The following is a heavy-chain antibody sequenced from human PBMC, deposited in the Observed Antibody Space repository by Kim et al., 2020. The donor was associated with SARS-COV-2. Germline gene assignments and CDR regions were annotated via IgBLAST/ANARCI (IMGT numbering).Heavy chain of an antibody. D-gene: IGHD3-22*01. CDR1: GFTFTNYA. Sequence: GGSLRLSCAASGFTFTNYALSWVRQAPGKGLEWVSAISGSGRTTYSADSVKGRFAISRDDSKNTVYLQMNSLRVEDTAIYYCARFDVDNGYYQYYFDFWGQGTLVTVSS. J-gene: IGHJ4*02. CDR2: ISGSGRTT. CDR3: ARFDVDNGYYQYYFDF. V-gene: IGHV3-23*01.